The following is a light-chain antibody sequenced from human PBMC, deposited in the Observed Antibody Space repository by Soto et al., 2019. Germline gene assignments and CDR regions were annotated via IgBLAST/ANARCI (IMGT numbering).Light chain of an antibody. Sequence: QSVLTQPPSASGTPGQRVTISCSGSNSNIGDKAVTWYQQIPGTAPKVAIHSDDQRPSGVPDRFSGAKSGNSASLAISAVQSEDEAAYFCASWDDRLALVFGGGTKVTVL. CDR2: SDD. CDR1: NSNIGDKA. V-gene: IGLV1-44*01. CDR3: ASWDDRLALV. J-gene: IGLJ2*01.